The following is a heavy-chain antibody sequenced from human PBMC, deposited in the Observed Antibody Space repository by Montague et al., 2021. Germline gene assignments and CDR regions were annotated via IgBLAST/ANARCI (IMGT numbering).Heavy chain of an antibody. D-gene: IGHD3-3*01. CDR2: INGNSINI. CDR1: GFTFNNYV. J-gene: IGHJ4*02. Sequence: SLRLSCAASGFTFNNYVMNWARQAPGKGLEWVSGINGNSINIDYADSVKGRFTISRDNAKNSLYLQMNSLRAEDTAFYYCVKDTRDYYPDFWGQGILVTVSS. V-gene: IGHV3-9*01. CDR3: VKDTRDYYPDF.